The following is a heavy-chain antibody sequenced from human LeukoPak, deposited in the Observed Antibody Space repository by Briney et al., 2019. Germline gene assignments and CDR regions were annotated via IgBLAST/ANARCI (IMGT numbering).Heavy chain of an antibody. CDR2: ISWNSGSI. CDR3: AKVIAAAGTKWAFDY. CDR1: GFTFDDYA. Sequence: GRSLRLSCAASGFTFDDYAMLWVRHAPGKGLEWVSGISWNSGSIGYADSVKGRFTISRDNAKNSLYLQMNSLRAEDTALYYCAKVIAAAGTKWAFDYWGQGTLVTVSS. J-gene: IGHJ4*02. V-gene: IGHV3-9*01. D-gene: IGHD6-13*01.